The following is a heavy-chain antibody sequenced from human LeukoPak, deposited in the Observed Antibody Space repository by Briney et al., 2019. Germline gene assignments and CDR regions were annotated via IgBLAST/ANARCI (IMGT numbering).Heavy chain of an antibody. D-gene: IGHD2-2*01. CDR1: GYTFTGYY. CDR2: INPNSGGT. Sequence: ASVKVSCKASGYTFTGYYMHWVRQAPGQGLEWMGWINPNSGGTNYAQKFQGRVTMNRDTSISTAYMELSRLRSDDTAVYYCARDRRYCSSTSCYEGSDYWGQGTLVTVSS. V-gene: IGHV1-2*02. J-gene: IGHJ4*02. CDR3: ARDRRYCSSTSCYEGSDY.